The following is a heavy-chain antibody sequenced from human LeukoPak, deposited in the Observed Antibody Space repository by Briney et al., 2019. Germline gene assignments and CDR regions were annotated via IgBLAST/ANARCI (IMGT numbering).Heavy chain of an antibody. V-gene: IGHV3-30*18. Sequence: PGGSLRLSCAASGFTFSTYGMHWVRQAPAKGLEWVAVVSNDGSNRYYADSVKGRFTISRDNSKNTLYLQMNSLRAEDTAIYYCAKEIDYGGNSFDYWGQGTLVTVSS. CDR1: GFTFSTYG. D-gene: IGHD4-23*01. CDR2: VSNDGSNR. J-gene: IGHJ4*02. CDR3: AKEIDYGGNSFDY.